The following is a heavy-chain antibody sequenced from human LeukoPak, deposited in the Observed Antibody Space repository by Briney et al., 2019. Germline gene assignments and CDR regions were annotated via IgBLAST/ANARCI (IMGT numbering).Heavy chain of an antibody. Sequence: SETLALTCTVSGGSIRTYYWSWIRQPTGKGLEWIGYIHHSGTTNYNPSLKSRVTISLDTSKNQFSLKLSSVTAADTAVYYCARGLGLRFLEWLMDYYYMDVWGKGTTVTVSS. J-gene: IGHJ6*03. CDR3: ARGLGLRFLEWLMDYYYMDV. D-gene: IGHD3-3*01. CDR1: GGSIRTYY. CDR2: IHHSGTT. V-gene: IGHV4-59*12.